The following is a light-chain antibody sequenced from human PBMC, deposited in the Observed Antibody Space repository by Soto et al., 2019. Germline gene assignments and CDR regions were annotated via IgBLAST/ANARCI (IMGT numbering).Light chain of an antibody. V-gene: IGKV1-5*01. CDR2: AAS. J-gene: IGKJ1*01. CDR1: QSISSW. Sequence: DIQMTQSPSTLSASVGDRVTITCLASQSISSWLAWYQQKPGKAPKLLIYAASTLQSGVPSRFSGSGSGTDFTLTISSLQPDDFATYYCQQYSTYTPRTFGQGTKVDIK. CDR3: QQYSTYTPRT.